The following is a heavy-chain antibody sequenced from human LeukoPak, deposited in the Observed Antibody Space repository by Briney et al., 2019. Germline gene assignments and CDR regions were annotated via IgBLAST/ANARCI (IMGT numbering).Heavy chain of an antibody. D-gene: IGHD2-2*01. CDR3: ARDQNYGMDV. Sequence: GASVKVSCKASGYTFTSYDINWVRQATGQGLEWMGWMNPNSGNTGYAQKFQGRVTMTRDTSTSTVYMELSSLRSEDTAVYFCARDQNYGMDVWGQGTTVTVSS. CDR1: GYTFTSYD. V-gene: IGHV1-8*01. CDR2: MNPNSGNT. J-gene: IGHJ6*02.